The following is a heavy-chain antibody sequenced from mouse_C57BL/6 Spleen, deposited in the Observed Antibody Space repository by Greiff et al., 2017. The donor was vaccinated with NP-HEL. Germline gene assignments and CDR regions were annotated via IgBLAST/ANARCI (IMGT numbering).Heavy chain of an antibody. Sequence: VQLQESGAELVRPGTSVKVSCKASGYAFTNYLIEWVKQRPGQGLEWIGVINPGSGGTNYNEKLKGKATLTADKSSSTAYMQLSSLTSEDSAVYFCARRDYYGSSYYFDYWGQGTTLTVSS. J-gene: IGHJ2*01. V-gene: IGHV1-54*01. CDR1: GYAFTNYL. D-gene: IGHD1-1*01. CDR2: INPGSGGT. CDR3: ARRDYYGSSYYFDY.